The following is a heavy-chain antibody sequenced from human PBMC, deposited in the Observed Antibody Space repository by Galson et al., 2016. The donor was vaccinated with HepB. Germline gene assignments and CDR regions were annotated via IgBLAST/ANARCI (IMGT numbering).Heavy chain of an antibody. Sequence: SVKVSCKASGGTFNYYAINWVRQAPGQGLEWMGKIIPMFGTANYAQKFQGRVTITADESTSTGYMELSSLTSEDTAKYYCAREGIVTNHSPLDYWGQGTLVTVS. CDR3: AREGIVTNHSPLDY. CDR2: IIPMFGTA. J-gene: IGHJ4*02. V-gene: IGHV1-69*13. D-gene: IGHD5-12*01. CDR1: GGTFNYYA.